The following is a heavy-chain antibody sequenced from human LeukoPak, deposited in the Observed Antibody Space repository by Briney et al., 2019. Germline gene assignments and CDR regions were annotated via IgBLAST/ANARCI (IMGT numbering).Heavy chain of an antibody. J-gene: IGHJ4*02. CDR1: EFTFSSYA. CDR2: ISSHGGST. V-gene: IGHV3-64D*09. CDR3: VKGGVATTRDFDY. Sequence: GGSLRLSCAASEFTFSSYAMHWVRQAPGKGLEHVSTISSHGGSTYYADSVKGRFTISRDNSKNTLYLQMNSLRAEDTAPYYCVKGGVATTRDFDYWGQGTLVTVSS. D-gene: IGHD5-12*01.